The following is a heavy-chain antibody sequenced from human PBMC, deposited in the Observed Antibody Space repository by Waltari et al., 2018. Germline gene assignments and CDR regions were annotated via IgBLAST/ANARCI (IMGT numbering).Heavy chain of an antibody. Sequence: QVQLVESGGGVVQPGRSLRLSCAASGFTFSSYGMHWVRQAQGKGLEWVAVIWYDGSNKYYADSVKGRFTISRDNSKNTLYLQMNSLRAEDTAVYYCARARTRAARRDYYGMDVWGQGTTVTVSS. D-gene: IGHD6-6*01. CDR3: ARARTRAARRDYYGMDV. V-gene: IGHV3-33*01. J-gene: IGHJ6*02. CDR2: IWYDGSNK. CDR1: GFTFSSYG.